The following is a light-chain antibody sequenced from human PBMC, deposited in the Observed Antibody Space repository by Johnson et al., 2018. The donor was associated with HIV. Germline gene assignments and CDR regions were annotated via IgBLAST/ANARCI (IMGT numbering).Light chain of an antibody. CDR1: SSNIGNNY. Sequence: QSVLTQPPSMSAAPGQKVTISCSASSSNIGNNYVSWYQQLPGTAPKLLIYENNKRPSGIPDRFSGAKSGTSATLGITGLQTGDEADYYCGTWDSSLSAYVIGTGTKVTVL. J-gene: IGLJ1*01. CDR2: ENN. V-gene: IGLV1-51*02. CDR3: GTWDSSLSAYV.